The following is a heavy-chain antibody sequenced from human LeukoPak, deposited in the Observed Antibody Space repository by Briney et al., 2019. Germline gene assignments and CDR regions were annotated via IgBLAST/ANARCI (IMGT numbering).Heavy chain of an antibody. CDR2: IKQDGSEK. V-gene: IGHV3-7*01. J-gene: IGHJ4*02. D-gene: IGHD2-2*03. CDR3: ARVNGYCSSTSCLGGFDS. CDR1: GFTFSSYW. Sequence: GGSLRLSCAASGFTFSSYWMSWVRQAPGKGLEWVANIKQDGSEKYYVDSVKGRFTISRNNAKNSLYLQMTSLRAEDTAVYYCARVNGYCSSTSCLGGFDSWGQGTLVTVSS.